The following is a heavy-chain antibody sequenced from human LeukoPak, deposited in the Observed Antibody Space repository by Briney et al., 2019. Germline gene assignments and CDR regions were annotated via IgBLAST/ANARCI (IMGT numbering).Heavy chain of an antibody. CDR1: GYSISNTYY. CDR3: ARDPAGVQYFDY. V-gene: IGHV4-38-2*02. Sequence: PSETLSLTCTVSGYSISNTYYWGWIRQPPGKGLESIGSIYHTGSTSYNPSLKSRVTISVDKSKNQFSLNLNSVTAADTAVYYCARDPAGVQYFDYWGQGTLVAVSS. D-gene: IGHD2-8*01. J-gene: IGHJ4*02. CDR2: IYHTGST.